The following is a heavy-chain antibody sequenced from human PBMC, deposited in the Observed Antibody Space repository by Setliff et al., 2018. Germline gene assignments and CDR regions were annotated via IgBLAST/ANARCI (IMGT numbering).Heavy chain of an antibody. CDR3: SRLVRYCTTTTCQRASGDDY. CDR2: ISPYSGNT. V-gene: IGHV1-18*01. CDR1: GYTFTNYG. Sequence: ASVKVSCKASGYTFTNYGVTWVRQAPGQGLEWMGWISPYSGNTYYAPELQGRVALTTDTSTTTAYLELRSLTSDDTAVYYCSRLVRYCTTTTCQRASGDDYWGQGTQVTVS. D-gene: IGHD2-8*01. J-gene: IGHJ4*02.